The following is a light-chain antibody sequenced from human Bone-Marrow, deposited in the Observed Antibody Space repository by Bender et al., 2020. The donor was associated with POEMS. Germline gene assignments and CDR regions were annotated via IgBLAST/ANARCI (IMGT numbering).Light chain of an antibody. Sequence: SALTQPASASGSPGQSVTISCSGTSSDVGGYNFVSWYQQHPGNAPKLIFYEVKKRASGIPDRFSASKSGNTASLTVSELQAVDEADYYCSSYAGSSPYVFGTGTKVTVL. V-gene: IGLV2-8*01. CDR2: EVK. J-gene: IGLJ1*01. CDR3: SSYAGSSPYV. CDR1: SSDVGGYNF.